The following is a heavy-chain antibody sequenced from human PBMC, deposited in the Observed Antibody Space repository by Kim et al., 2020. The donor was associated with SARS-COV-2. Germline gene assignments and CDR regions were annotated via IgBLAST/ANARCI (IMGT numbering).Heavy chain of an antibody. Sequence: GGSLRLSCAASGFTLDDYAMHCDRQAPGKGLEWVSLISGDGGSTYYADSVKGRFTISRDNSKNSLYLQMNRLRTEDTALYYCAKAEYRGYSGYDQVLGYYYYGMDVWGQGTTVTVSS. V-gene: IGHV3-43*02. D-gene: IGHD5-12*01. CDR1: GFTLDDYA. CDR2: ISGDGGST. J-gene: IGHJ6*02. CDR3: AKAEYRGYSGYDQVLGYYYYGMDV.